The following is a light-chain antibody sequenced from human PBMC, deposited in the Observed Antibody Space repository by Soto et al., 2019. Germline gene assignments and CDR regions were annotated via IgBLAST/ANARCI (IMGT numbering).Light chain of an antibody. CDR3: HQYDNWPKT. J-gene: IGKJ5*01. CDR1: RSLSSD. CDR2: GAS. Sequence: IVLMQSPGTLSLSPGERATLSCRASRSLSSDYLAWYQQKPGQAPRLLIYGASTRATGIPARFSGSGSGTEFTLTISSLQSEDFAVYYCHQYDNWPKTFGQGTRLEIK. V-gene: IGKV3-15*01.